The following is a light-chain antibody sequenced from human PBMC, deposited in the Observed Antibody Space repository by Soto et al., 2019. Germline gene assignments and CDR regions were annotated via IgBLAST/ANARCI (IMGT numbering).Light chain of an antibody. Sequence: DIQMTQSPSSLSASVGDRVTITCRASQSISSYLNWYQQKPGKAPKLLIYAASSLQSGVPSSFSGSGSGTDFTLTISSLQPEDSATYYCQQSYNTPITFGQGTRLEMK. CDR2: AAS. CDR3: QQSYNTPIT. V-gene: IGKV1-39*01. J-gene: IGKJ5*01. CDR1: QSISSY.